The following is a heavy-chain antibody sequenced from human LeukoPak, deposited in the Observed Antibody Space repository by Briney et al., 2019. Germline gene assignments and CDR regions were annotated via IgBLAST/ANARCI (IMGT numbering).Heavy chain of an antibody. CDR1: GLHFSGTA. CDR2: ISHDGMNA. J-gene: IGHJ5*02. CDR3: AKDGAQYSSGPECDP. V-gene: IGHV3-23*01. D-gene: IGHD6-19*01. Sequence: GGSLRLSCAASGLHFSGTAMSWVRQAPGKGLEWVSAISHDGMNAYYADSVKGGFTISRDNSKKTVSLEMSSLTAADTGVYYCAKDGAQYSSGPECDPRGQGALVTDS.